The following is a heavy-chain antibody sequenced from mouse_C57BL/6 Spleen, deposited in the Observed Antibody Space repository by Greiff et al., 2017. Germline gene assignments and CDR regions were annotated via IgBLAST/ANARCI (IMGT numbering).Heavy chain of an antibody. Sequence: VKLQESGAELVRPGASVTLSCKASGYTFTDYEMHWVKQTPVHGLEWIGAIDPETGGTAYNQKFKGKAILTADKSSSTAYMELRSLTSEDSAVYSCTRKGLVYKGGYFDVWGTGTTVTVSS. D-gene: IGHD3-1*01. CDR3: TRKGLVYKGGYFDV. CDR2: IDPETGGT. J-gene: IGHJ1*03. CDR1: GYTFTDYE. V-gene: IGHV1-15*01.